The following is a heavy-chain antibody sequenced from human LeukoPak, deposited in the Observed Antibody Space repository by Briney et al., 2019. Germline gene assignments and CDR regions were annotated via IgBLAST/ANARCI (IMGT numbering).Heavy chain of an antibody. V-gene: IGHV4-61*08. J-gene: IGHJ4*02. CDR3: AREYCSSTSCSGIDY. D-gene: IGHD2-2*01. Sequence: SETLSLTCTVSGGSISSGGYYWSWIRQPPGKGLEWIGYIYYSGSTNYNPSLKSRVTISVDTSKNQFSLKLSSVTAADTAVHYCAREYCSSTSCSGIDYWGQGTLVTVSS. CDR1: GGSISSGGYY. CDR2: IYYSGST.